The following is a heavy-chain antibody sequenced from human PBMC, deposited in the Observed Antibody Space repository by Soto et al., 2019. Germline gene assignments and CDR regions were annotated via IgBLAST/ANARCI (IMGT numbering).Heavy chain of an antibody. V-gene: IGHV3-9*01. J-gene: IGHJ6*02. D-gene: IGHD5-18*01. CDR2: ISWNSGSI. Sequence: GGSLRLSCAASGFTFDDYAMHWVRQAPGKGLEWVSGISWNSGSIGYADSVKGRFTISRDNAKNSLYLQMNSLRAEDTALYYCAKGIPDTGGYYYYSMDVWGQGTAVTVSS. CDR1: GFTFDDYA. CDR3: AKGIPDTGGYYYYSMDV.